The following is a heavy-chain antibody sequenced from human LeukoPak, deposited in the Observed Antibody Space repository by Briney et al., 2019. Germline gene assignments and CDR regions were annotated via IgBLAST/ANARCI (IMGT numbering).Heavy chain of an antibody. J-gene: IGHJ4*02. CDR3: AKGSSTTCPCYRDH. Sequence: GGSLRLSCVASGFTFTNYAMSWVRQPPGKGLEWVSAISATRGNTYYADSVQGRFSISRDNSKNTLYLQMNSLRAEDTAVYYCAKGSSTTCPCYRDHWGQGTLVTVSS. CDR1: GFTFTNYA. V-gene: IGHV3-23*01. CDR2: ISATRGNT. D-gene: IGHD2-2*01.